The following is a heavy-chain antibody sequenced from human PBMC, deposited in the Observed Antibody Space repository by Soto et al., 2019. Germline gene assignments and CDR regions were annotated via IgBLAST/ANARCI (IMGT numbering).Heavy chain of an antibody. CDR1: GFTFCSYS. Sequence: PGGSLRLSCIASGFTFCSYSMKWVRQAPGKDLGWVSSISKRGSYIYYADSVKGRFTISXXXXGXSXYXQXXXLRVXDTAVYHCARGGEITAEGGLDHWGQGTVVTGS. V-gene: IGHV3-21*01. CDR2: ISKRGSYI. J-gene: IGHJ1*01. CDR3: ARGGEITAEGGLDH. D-gene: IGHD1-20*01.